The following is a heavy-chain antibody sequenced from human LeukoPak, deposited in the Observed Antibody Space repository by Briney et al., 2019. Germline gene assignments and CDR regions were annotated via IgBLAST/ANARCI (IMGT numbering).Heavy chain of an antibody. CDR1: GYTFATYG. CDR3: AKVAGDRMDY. D-gene: IGHD6-13*01. Sequence: ASVKVSCKASGYTFATYGFCWVRQAPGHGLEWMGWISSNTGKTDYAQKFQGRVTLTTDTSTSTAYMELRSLRLDDTALYYCAKVAGDRMDYWGQGTLLTVSS. J-gene: IGHJ4*02. CDR2: ISSNTGKT. V-gene: IGHV1-18*01.